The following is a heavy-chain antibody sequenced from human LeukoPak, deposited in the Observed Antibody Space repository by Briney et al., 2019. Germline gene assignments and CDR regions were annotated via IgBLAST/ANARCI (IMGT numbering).Heavy chain of an antibody. CDR1: GYTFTSYY. CDR3: ARGTLRLGEFAVTYYFDY. D-gene: IGHD3-16*01. CDR2: INPNSGGT. J-gene: IGHJ4*02. V-gene: IGHV1-2*04. Sequence: ASVKVSCKASGYTFTSYYMHWGRQAPGQGLEWMGWINPNSGGTNYAQKFQGWVTMTRDTSISTAYMELSRLRSDDTAVYYCARGTLRLGEFAVTYYFDYWGQGTLVTVSS.